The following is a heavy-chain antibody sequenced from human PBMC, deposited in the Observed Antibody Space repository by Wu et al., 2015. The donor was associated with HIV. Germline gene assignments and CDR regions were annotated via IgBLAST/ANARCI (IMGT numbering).Heavy chain of an antibody. J-gene: IGHJ5*02. CDR1: GGTFSSYA. V-gene: IGHV1-69*13. Sequence: QVQLVQSGAEVKKPGSSVKVSCKASGGTFSSYAISWVRQAPGQGLEWMGRIIPIFGTANYAQKFQGRVTITADESTSTAYMELSSLRSEDTAVYYCAGTIIVVVVAATPSTVVPTPWGHGNPGPPSP. D-gene: IGHD2-15*01. CDR3: AGTIIVVVVAATPSTVVPTP. CDR2: IIPIFGTA.